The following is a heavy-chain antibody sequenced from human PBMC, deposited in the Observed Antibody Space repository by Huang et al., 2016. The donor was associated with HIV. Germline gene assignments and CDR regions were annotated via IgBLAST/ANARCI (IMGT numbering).Heavy chain of an antibody. CDR2: SNHGGST. V-gene: IGHV4-34*01. Sequence: QVQIDQWGAGLLKPSETLSLTCAVYGGSFSGYYWNWIRQPPGKGLEWIGKSNHGGSTNHNPSLKSRVTILVDVSKKQCSLQLRSVTAADTAIYYCARGGPRITVTGPLDSWGPGALVSVSS. CDR3: ARGGPRITVTGPLDS. J-gene: IGHJ4*02. D-gene: IGHD6-19*01. CDR1: GGSFSGYY.